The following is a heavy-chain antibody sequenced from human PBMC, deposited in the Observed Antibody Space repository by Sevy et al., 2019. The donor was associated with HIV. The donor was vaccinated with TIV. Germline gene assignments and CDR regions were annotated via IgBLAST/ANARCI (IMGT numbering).Heavy chain of an antibody. D-gene: IGHD1-1*01. CDR1: GFTFSDYY. Sequence: GGSLRLSCAASGFTFSDYYMTWIRQAPGKGLEWVSYISSSGSTIYYADSVKGRFTISRDNAKNSLYLQMNSLRAEETAVYYCARDSKTGYNWFDPWGQGTLVTVSS. J-gene: IGHJ5*02. V-gene: IGHV3-11*01. CDR2: ISSSGSTI. CDR3: ARDSKTGYNWFDP.